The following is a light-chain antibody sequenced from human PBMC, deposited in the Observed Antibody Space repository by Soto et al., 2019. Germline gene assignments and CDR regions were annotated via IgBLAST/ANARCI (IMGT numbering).Light chain of an antibody. Sequence: EIVLTQSPATLSLSPGERATLSCRASQSVGNFIAWYQQKPGQAPRLLIYDTSNRFTGIPARFSGSGSGTDFTLTINSVESEDSAVFYCQQRSAWPLTFGGGTRVEIK. CDR3: QQRSAWPLT. V-gene: IGKV3-11*01. CDR2: DTS. J-gene: IGKJ4*01. CDR1: QSVGNF.